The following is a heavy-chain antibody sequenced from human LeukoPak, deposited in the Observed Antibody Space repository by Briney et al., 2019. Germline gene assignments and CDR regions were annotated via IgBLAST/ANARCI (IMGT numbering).Heavy chain of an antibody. CDR1: GGSISSSNW. J-gene: IGHJ3*02. D-gene: IGHD3-22*01. Sequence: SGTLSLTCAVSGGSISSSNWWSWVRQPPGKGLEWVGEIFHSGSTNYNPSLKSRVTVSVDKSTNQFSLNLSSVTAADTAVYYCARSDYKYYYDSSGYSYAFDIWGQGTMDTVSS. V-gene: IGHV4-4*02. CDR2: IFHSGST. CDR3: ARSDYKYYYDSSGYSYAFDI.